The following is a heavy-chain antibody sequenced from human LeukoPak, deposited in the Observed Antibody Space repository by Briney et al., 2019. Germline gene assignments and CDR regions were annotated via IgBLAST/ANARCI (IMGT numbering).Heavy chain of an antibody. CDR1: GFTFSSYA. J-gene: IGHJ4*02. D-gene: IGHD3-3*01. Sequence: GGSLRLSCAASGFTFSSYAMSWVRQAPGKGLEWVSTIGVSGGSTNSADSVKGRFTISRDNPKNTLYLQMNSLRAEDTAVYYCAKSGRGGVVNGLDYWGQGTLVTVSS. CDR2: IGVSGGST. CDR3: AKSGRGGVVNGLDY. V-gene: IGHV3-23*01.